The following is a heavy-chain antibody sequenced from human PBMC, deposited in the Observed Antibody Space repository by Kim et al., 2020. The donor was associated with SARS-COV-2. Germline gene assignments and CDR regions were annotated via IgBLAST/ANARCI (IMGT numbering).Heavy chain of an antibody. J-gene: IGHJ6*02. V-gene: IGHV3-30*18. CDR1: GFTFSSYG. Sequence: GGSLRLSCAASGFTFSSYGMHWVRQAPGKGLEWVAVISYDGSNKYYADSVKGRFTISRDNSKNTLYLQMNSLRAEDTAVYYCAKEGRYYYGSGTYYYGMDVWGQGTTVTVSS. CDR3: AKEGRYYYGSGTYYYGMDV. CDR2: ISYDGSNK. D-gene: IGHD3-10*01.